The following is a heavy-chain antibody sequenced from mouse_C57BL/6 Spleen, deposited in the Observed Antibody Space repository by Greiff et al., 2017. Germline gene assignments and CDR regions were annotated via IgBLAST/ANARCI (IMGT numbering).Heavy chain of an antibody. CDR3: ARYGGGVWACFVY. CDR1: GYTFTSYW. J-gene: IGHJ3*01. D-gene: IGHD1-1*02. Sequence: QVQLQQPGAELVRPGSSVKLSCQASGYTFTSYWMDWVKQRPGQGLEWIGNIYPSDSETHYNQKFKDKATLTVDKSSSTAYMQLTSLTSEESAVYYCARYGGGVWACFVYSGQRTLVTVSA. CDR2: IYPSDSET. V-gene: IGHV1-61*01.